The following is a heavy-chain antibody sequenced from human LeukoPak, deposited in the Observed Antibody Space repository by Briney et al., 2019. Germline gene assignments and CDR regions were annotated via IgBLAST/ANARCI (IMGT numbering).Heavy chain of an antibody. J-gene: IGHJ6*02. Sequence: GGPLRLSCAASGFTFSSYAMHWVRQAPGKGLEWVAVISYDGSNKYYADSVKGRFTISRDNSKNTLYLQMNSLRAEDTAVYYCAREIVVVPAVYYYYYGMDVWGQGTTVTVSS. CDR3: AREIVVVPAVYYYYYGMDV. D-gene: IGHD2-2*01. CDR1: GFTFSSYA. V-gene: IGHV3-30-3*01. CDR2: ISYDGSNK.